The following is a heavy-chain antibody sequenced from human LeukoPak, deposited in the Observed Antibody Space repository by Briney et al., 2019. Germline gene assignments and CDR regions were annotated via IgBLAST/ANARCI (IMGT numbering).Heavy chain of an antibody. D-gene: IGHD3-9*01. Sequence: GGSLRLSCAASGFTFSNAWMSWVRQAPGKGLEWVGRIKSKTDGGTTDYAAPVKGRFTISRDDSKNTLYLQMNSLKTEDTAVYYCTTGLRYVTPFDYWGQGTLVTVSS. V-gene: IGHV3-15*01. J-gene: IGHJ4*02. CDR3: TTGLRYVTPFDY. CDR1: GFTFSNAW. CDR2: IKSKTDGGTT.